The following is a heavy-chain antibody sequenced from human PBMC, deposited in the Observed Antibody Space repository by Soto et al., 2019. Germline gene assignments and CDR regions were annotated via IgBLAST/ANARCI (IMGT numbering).Heavy chain of an antibody. V-gene: IGHV3-21*01. Sequence: EVQLVESGGGLVKPGGSLRLSCATSGFTFSNYSMNWVRQAPGKGLEWISSISSSSTYIYYADSVKGRFTISRDNAKNSLYLQMSSLRTEDTAVYYCARDGSRWAFYAFDIWGQGTMVTVSS. CDR3: ARDGSRWAFYAFDI. J-gene: IGHJ3*02. CDR1: GFTFSNYS. D-gene: IGHD6-19*01. CDR2: ISSSSTYI.